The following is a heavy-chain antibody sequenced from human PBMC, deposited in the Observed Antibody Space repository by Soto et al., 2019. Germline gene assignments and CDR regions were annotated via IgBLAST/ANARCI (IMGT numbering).Heavy chain of an antibody. Sequence: SETLSLTCTVSGGSISSSSYYWGWIRQPPGKGLEWIGSIYYSGSTYYNPSLKSRVTISVDTSKNQFSLKLSSVTAADTAVYYCASELYDSSGVWGQGTLVTVSS. CDR3: ASELYDSSGV. J-gene: IGHJ4*02. V-gene: IGHV4-39*01. CDR1: GGSISSSSYY. CDR2: IYYSGST. D-gene: IGHD3-22*01.